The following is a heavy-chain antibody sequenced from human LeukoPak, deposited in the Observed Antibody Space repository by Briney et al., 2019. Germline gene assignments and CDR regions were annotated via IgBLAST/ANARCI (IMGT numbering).Heavy chain of an antibody. Sequence: PGGSLRLSCAASGFTFSSYSMNWVRQAPGKGLEWVSYISSSSSTIYYADSVKGRFTISRDNAKNTLYLQMNSLRPEDTALYYCAKDTGYYGAGRDSWYFDYWGQGTLVTVSS. CDR1: GFTFSSYS. CDR2: ISSSSSTI. V-gene: IGHV3-48*01. CDR3: AKDTGYYGAGRDSWYFDY. D-gene: IGHD3-10*01. J-gene: IGHJ4*02.